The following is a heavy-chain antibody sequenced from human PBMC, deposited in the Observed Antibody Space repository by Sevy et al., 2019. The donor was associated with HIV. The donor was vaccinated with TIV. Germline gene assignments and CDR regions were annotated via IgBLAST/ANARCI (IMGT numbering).Heavy chain of an antibody. CDR2: INEDGSAG. D-gene: IGHD1-1*01. Sequence: GGSLRLSCAASGSTITNLWMSWVRQAPGKGLEWVAHINEDGSAGYYVDSVKGRFTVSRDNARKSLYLQMNSLRAEDTALYYCVSWRGPNSWGQGTLVTVSS. CDR1: GSTITNLW. CDR3: VSWRGPNS. J-gene: IGHJ4*02. V-gene: IGHV3-7*01.